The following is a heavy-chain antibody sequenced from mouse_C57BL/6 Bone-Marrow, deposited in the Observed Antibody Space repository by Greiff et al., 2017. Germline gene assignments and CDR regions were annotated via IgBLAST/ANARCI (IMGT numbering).Heavy chain of an antibody. J-gene: IGHJ2*01. D-gene: IGHD1-1*01. V-gene: IGHV1-55*01. CDR3: ASGGTTTVVDY. CDR2: IYPGSGST. CDR1: GYTFTSYW. Sequence: QVQLQQSGAELVKPGASVKMSCKASGYTFTSYWITWVKQRPGQGLEWIGDIYPGSGSTNYNEKFKSKATLTVDTSSSTAYMQLSSLTSEDSAVYYCASGGTTTVVDYWGQGTTLTVSS.